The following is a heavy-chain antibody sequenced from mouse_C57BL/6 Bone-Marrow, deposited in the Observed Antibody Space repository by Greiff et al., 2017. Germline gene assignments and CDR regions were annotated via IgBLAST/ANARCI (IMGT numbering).Heavy chain of an antibody. CDR1: GFTLSSYT. D-gene: IGHD1-1*01. CDR3: SRQVTTVLATKYFDV. Sequence: EVQRVESGGGLVKPGGSLILSCAASGFTLSSYTMSWVRQTPEKRLQLVAAISGGGGNTYYPDSVQGRFTISRDNDKNILYLKMSSRRSEYTALYDCSRQVTTVLATKYFDVWGTGTTVTVSS. CDR2: ISGGGGNT. V-gene: IGHV5-9*01. J-gene: IGHJ1*03.